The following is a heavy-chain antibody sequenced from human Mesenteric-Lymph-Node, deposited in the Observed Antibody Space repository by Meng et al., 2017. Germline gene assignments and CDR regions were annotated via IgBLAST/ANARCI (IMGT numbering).Heavy chain of an antibody. CDR2: IHSSGST. V-gene: IGHV4-30-4*08. D-gene: IGHD3-16*01. CDR3: NAYTAGGGGLGS. Sequence: QWQLQESGPGLLKPSQPLSSTFTVLGGSIRSGGYYWSWTRHHPGKGLGWIGYIHSSGSTYHNPSLKGRVSMSVDTSKNQFSLTLSSVTAADTAVYYCNAYTAGGGGLGSWGQGTLVTVSS. J-gene: IGHJ5*02. CDR1: GGSIRSGGYY.